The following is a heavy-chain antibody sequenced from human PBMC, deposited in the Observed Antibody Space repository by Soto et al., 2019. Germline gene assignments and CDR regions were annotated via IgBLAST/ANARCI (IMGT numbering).Heavy chain of an antibody. CDR3: ARGKGGSSGYYYYYYMDV. Sequence: QVQLVQSGAEVKTPGASVKVSCKASGYTFTGYYMHWVRQAPGQGLEWMGWINPNSGGTNYAQKFQGWVTMTRDTSISTAYMELRRLRSDDTAVYYCARGKGGSSGYYYYYYMDVGGKGTTVTVSS. CDR2: INPNSGGT. D-gene: IGHD6-6*01. V-gene: IGHV1-2*04. J-gene: IGHJ6*03. CDR1: GYTFTGYY.